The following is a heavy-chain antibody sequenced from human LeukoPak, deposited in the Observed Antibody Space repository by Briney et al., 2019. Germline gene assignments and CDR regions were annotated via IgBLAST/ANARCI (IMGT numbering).Heavy chain of an antibody. CDR1: GFTVSSNY. J-gene: IGHJ4*02. V-gene: IGHV3-53*01. CDR3: AKRVVPAAMPYYFDY. CDR2: IYSGGST. Sequence: GGSLRLSCAASGFTVSSNYMSWVRQAPGKGLEWVSVIYSGGSTYYADSVKGRFTISRDNSKNTLYLQMNSLRAEDTAVYYCAKRVVPAAMPYYFDYWGQGTLVTVSS. D-gene: IGHD2-2*01.